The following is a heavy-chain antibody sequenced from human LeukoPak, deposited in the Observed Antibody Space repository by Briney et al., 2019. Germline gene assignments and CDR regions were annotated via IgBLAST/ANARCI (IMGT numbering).Heavy chain of an antibody. CDR3: AIKGCSSTSQPGYY. Sequence: SVKVSCKASGGTFSSYAISWVRQAPGQGLEWMGGIIPIFGTANYAQKFQGRVTITADESTSTAYMELSSLRSEDTAVYYCAIKGCSSTSQPGYYWGQGTLVTVSS. CDR2: IIPIFGTA. CDR1: GGTFSSYA. V-gene: IGHV1-69*13. D-gene: IGHD2-2*01. J-gene: IGHJ4*02.